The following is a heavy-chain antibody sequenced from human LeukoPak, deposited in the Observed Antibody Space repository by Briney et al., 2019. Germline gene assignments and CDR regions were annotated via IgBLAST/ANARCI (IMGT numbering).Heavy chain of an antibody. CDR2: ISGSGGST. Sequence: PGGSLRLSCAASGFTFSSYAMSWVRQAPGKGLEWVSAISGSGGSTYYADSVKGRFTISRDNSKNTLYLQMNSLRAEDTAVYYCAKGYSSSWLYYYYMDVWGKGTTVTVSS. J-gene: IGHJ6*03. CDR3: AKGYSSSWLYYYYMDV. V-gene: IGHV3-23*01. CDR1: GFTFSSYA. D-gene: IGHD6-13*01.